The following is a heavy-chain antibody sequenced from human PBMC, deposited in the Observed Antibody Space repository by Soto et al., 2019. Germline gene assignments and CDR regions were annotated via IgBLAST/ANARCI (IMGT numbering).Heavy chain of an antibody. CDR2: FDPEDGET. V-gene: IGHV1-24*01. Sequence: ASVKVSCKVSGYTLTELSMHWVRQAPGKGLEWMGGFDPEDGETIYAQKFQGRVTMTEDTSTDTAYMELSSLRSEDTAVYYCASAGGATTGYYYYGMDVWGQGTTGTVS. J-gene: IGHJ6*02. CDR3: ASAGGATTGYYYYGMDV. D-gene: IGHD1-26*01. CDR1: GYTLTELS.